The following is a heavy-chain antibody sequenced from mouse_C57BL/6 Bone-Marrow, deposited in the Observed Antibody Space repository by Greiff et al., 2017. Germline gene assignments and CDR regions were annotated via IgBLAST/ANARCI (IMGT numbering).Heavy chain of an antibody. Sequence: QVQLQQSGAELARPGASVKLSCKASGYTFTSYGISWVKQRTGQGLEWIGEIYPRSGNTYYNEKFKGKATLTADKSSSTAYMELRSLTSEDSAVYFWARSVYGSSPAWFAYWGQGTLVTVSA. CDR2: IYPRSGNT. V-gene: IGHV1-81*01. CDR1: GYTFTSYG. D-gene: IGHD1-1*01. CDR3: ARSVYGSSPAWFAY. J-gene: IGHJ3*01.